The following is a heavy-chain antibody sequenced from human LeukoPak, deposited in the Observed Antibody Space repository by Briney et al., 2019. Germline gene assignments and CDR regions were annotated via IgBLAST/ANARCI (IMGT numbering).Heavy chain of an antibody. CDR1: GFTFSSYS. CDR3: ARDHRGKDKFDY. Sequence: GGSLRLSCAASGFTFSSYSMNWVRQAPGKGLEWVSYISRSSSTIYYADSVKGRFTISRDNAKNSLYLQMNSLRAEDTAVYYCARDHRGKDKFDYWGQGTLVTVSS. V-gene: IGHV3-48*01. J-gene: IGHJ4*02. D-gene: IGHD4-23*01. CDR2: ISRSSSTI.